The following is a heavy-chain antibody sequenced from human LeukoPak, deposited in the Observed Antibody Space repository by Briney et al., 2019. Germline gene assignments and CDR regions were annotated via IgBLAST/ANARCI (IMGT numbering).Heavy chain of an antibody. CDR2: INPNSGGT. CDR3: ARDIVIVPAATPGDS. Sequence: ASVKVSCKASVYRFISYGIRWVRQAPGQGREWMGWINPNSGGTNYAQKFQGRVTMTRDTSISTAHMELSTLRSDDTAEYHGARDIVIVPAATPGDSWGQGTLVTVSS. V-gene: IGHV1-2*02. D-gene: IGHD2-2*02. CDR1: VYRFISYG. J-gene: IGHJ4*02.